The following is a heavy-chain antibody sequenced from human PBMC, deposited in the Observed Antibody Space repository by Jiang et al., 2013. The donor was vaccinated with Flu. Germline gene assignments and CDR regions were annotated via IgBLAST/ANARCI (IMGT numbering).Heavy chain of an antibody. V-gene: IGHV3-9*01. Sequence: VQLVESGGGLVQPGRSLRLSCAASGFTFDDYAMHWVRQVPGKGLEWVSGISWNSGTIGYADSVKGRFTISRDNAKNSLYMQMNSLRAEDTALYYCAKGTSYSRIYGIDYWGQGTLVTVSS. CDR2: ISWNSGTI. CDR1: GFTFDDYA. CDR3: AKGTSYSRIYGIDY. J-gene: IGHJ4*02. D-gene: IGHD6-13*01.